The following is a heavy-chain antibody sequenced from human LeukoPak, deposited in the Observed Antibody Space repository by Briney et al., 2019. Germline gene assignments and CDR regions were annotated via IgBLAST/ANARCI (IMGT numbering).Heavy chain of an antibody. V-gene: IGHV3-30*18. CDR1: GFTFSSYG. CDR2: ISYDGSNK. CDR3: AKEPPRYYFDY. J-gene: IGHJ4*02. Sequence: GRSLRLSCAASGFTFSSYGMHWVRQAPGKGLEWVAVISYDGSNKYYADSVKGRFTISRDNSKNTLYLQMNSLRAEDTAVYYCAKEPPRYYFDYWGQGTLDTVSS.